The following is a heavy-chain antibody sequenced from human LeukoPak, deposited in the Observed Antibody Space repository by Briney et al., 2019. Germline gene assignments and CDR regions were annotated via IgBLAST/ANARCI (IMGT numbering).Heavy chain of an antibody. J-gene: IGHJ4*02. V-gene: IGHV3-30*18. CDR2: ISYDGSNK. CDR3: AKERARRYYDFWSGYYSVDY. D-gene: IGHD3-3*01. CDR1: GFTFSSYG. Sequence: PGGSLRLSCAASGFTFSSYGMHWVRQAPGKGLEWVAVISYDGSNKYYADSVKGRFTISRDNSKTTLYLQMNSLRAEDTAVYYCAKERARRYYDFWSGYYSVDYWGQGTLVTVSS.